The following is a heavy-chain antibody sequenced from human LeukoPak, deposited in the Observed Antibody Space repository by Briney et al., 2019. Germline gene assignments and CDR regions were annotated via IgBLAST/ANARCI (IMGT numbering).Heavy chain of an antibody. V-gene: IGHV4-34*01. CDR3: ARIARYCSSTSCPLDAFDI. CDR2: INHSGST. J-gene: IGHJ3*02. CDR1: GGSFSGYY. Sequence: SETLSLTCAVYGGSFSGYYWSWIRQPPGKWLEWIGEINHSGSTNYNPSLKSRVTISVDTSKNQFSLKLSSVTAADTAVYYCARIARYCSSTSCPLDAFDIWGQGTMVTVSS. D-gene: IGHD2-2*01.